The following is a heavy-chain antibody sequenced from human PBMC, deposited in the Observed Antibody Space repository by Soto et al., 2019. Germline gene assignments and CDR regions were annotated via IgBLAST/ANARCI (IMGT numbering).Heavy chain of an antibody. CDR2: IIPIFGTA. Sequence: SVKVSCKASGGTFSSYAISWVRQAPGQGLEWMGGIIPIFGTANYAQKFQGRVTITADESTSTAYMELSSLRSEDTAVYYCARDPDYYGSGSYYDGPFDYWGQGTLVTVSS. V-gene: IGHV1-69*13. CDR3: ARDPDYYGSGSYYDGPFDY. CDR1: GGTFSSYA. J-gene: IGHJ4*02. D-gene: IGHD3-10*01.